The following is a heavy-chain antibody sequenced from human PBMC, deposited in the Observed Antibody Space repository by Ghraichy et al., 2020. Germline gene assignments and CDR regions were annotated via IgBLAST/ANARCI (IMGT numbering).Heavy chain of an antibody. CDR1: GGSISSGGHY. D-gene: IGHD1-26*01. CDR2: IYYTGST. Sequence: LNISCTVSGGSISSGGHYWSWIRQHPGKGLEWIGYIYYTGSTYYNPSLKSRVTISVDTSKSQFSLKLSSVTVADTAVYYCASQVGALNWFDPWGQGTLVTVSS. CDR3: ASQVGALNWFDP. J-gene: IGHJ5*02. V-gene: IGHV4-31*03.